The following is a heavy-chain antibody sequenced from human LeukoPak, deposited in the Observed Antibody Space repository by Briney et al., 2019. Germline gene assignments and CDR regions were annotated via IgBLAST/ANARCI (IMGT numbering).Heavy chain of an antibody. J-gene: IGHJ4*02. CDR1: GSSFTSYW. CDR2: IYPGDSDT. Sequence: GASLKISCKVSGSSFTSYWIAWVRQMPGKGLEWMGIIYPGDSDTRYSPSFQGQVTISADKSISTTYLQWSSLQASDTAMYYCAGGNGYNYNYWGQGTLVTVSS. V-gene: IGHV5-51*01. D-gene: IGHD5-24*01. CDR3: AGGNGYNYNY.